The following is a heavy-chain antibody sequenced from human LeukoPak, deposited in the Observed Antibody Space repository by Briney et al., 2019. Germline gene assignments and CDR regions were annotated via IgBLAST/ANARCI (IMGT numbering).Heavy chain of an antibody. V-gene: IGHV1-69*05. J-gene: IGHJ4*02. CDR1: GGTFSSYA. CDR3: ATSREMATVDY. D-gene: IGHD5-24*01. CDR2: INPIFGTA. Sequence: SVKVSCKASGGTFSSYAISWVRQAPGQGLEWMGRINPIFGTANYAQKFQGRVTITTDESTSTAYMELSSLRSEDTAVYYCATSREMATVDYWGQGTLVTVSS.